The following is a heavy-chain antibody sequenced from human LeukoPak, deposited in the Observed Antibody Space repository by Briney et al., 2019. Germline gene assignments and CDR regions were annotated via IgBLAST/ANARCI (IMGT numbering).Heavy chain of an antibody. CDR1: GGTFSSYA. J-gene: IGHJ4*02. CDR2: IIPILGIA. D-gene: IGHD3-22*01. V-gene: IGHV1-69*04. Sequence: SVKVSCKASGGTFSSYAISWVRQAPGQGLEWMGRIIPILGIANYAQKFQGRVTITADKSTSTAYMELSSLRSEDPAVYYCASATTYDSSGRYYFDYWGQGTLVTVSS. CDR3: ASATTYDSSGRYYFDY.